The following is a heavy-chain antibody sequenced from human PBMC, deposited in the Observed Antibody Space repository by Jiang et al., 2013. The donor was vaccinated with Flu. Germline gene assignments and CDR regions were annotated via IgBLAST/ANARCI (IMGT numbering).Heavy chain of an antibody. CDR1: GDSVSRNIGT. Sequence: TSQTLSLTCAISGDSVSRNIGTWDWIRKSPSRGLEWLGRTYYRSKWYHDYAVSMKGRISIDPDTSKNQFSLQLNSVTPEDTAIYYCARGPNDGWSLFDYWGQGTLVTVSS. J-gene: IGHJ4*02. CDR3: ARGPNDGWSLFDY. CDR2: TYYRSKWYH. D-gene: IGHD6-19*01. V-gene: IGHV6-1*01.